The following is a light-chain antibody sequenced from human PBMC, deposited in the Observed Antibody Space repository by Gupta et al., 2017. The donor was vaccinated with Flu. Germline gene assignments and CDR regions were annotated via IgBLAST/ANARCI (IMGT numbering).Light chain of an antibody. Sequence: DIQMTQSPSSLSASVGDRVTITGRASQSISSYLNWYQQKPGKAPKLLIDAASSLQSGVPSRFGSGCAKDFTLTISMLQAEDVATYYCQASYSTPHFGQGTKVEIK. CDR2: AAS. J-gene: IGKJ1*01. CDR1: QSISSY. CDR3: QASYSTPH. V-gene: IGKV1-39*01.